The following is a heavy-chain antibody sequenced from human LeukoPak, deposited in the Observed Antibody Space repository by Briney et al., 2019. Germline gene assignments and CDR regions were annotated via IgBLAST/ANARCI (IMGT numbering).Heavy chain of an antibody. J-gene: IGHJ5*02. CDR1: GFTFSGYW. V-gene: IGHV3-7*01. Sequence: GGSLRLSCAASGFTFSGYWMTWARQAPGKGLEWVANIKEDGSEKNYVDSVKGRFTISRDNAKNSLYLQMSSLRAEDTAMYYCARVGLGVGSGRKASGLDPWGQGTLVTVSS. CDR2: IKEDGSEK. D-gene: IGHD3-10*01. CDR3: ARVGLGVGSGRKASGLDP.